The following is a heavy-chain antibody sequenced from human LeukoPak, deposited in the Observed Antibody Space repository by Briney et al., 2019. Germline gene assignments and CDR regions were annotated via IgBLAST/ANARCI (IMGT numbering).Heavy chain of an antibody. J-gene: IGHJ4*01. CDR3: ARDVELVYYDSTAYDY. Sequence: GGSLRLSCAASGFTFSAYWMHWVRQAPGKGLVWVSRVGSDGGSTTYADSVRGRFTISRDNARNTLYLQMNSLRAEDTAVYYCARDVELVYYDSTAYDYWGQGTLVTVSS. CDR1: GFTFSAYW. D-gene: IGHD3-22*01. V-gene: IGHV3-74*03. CDR2: VGSDGGST.